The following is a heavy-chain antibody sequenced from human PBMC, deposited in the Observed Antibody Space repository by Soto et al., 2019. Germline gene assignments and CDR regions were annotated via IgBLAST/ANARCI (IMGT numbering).Heavy chain of an antibody. CDR2: INPATGAA. CDR3: ASGWGVGVAGSAAFDM. D-gene: IGHD3-3*01. J-gene: IGHJ3*02. CDR1: GYPVTAYY. Sequence: QLHLVQSGAVVKKPGASVTVSCSASGYPVTAYYMHWVRQAPGRGREWMGGINPATGAAKYTQTFQGRVPMTGARARCTVFMVLSALTSGDSAAFYCASGWGVGVAGSAAFDMWGQGILVTVSS. V-gene: IGHV1-2*02.